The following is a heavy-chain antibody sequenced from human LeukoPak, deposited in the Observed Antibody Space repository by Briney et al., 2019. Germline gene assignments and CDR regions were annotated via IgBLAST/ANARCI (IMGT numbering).Heavy chain of an antibody. CDR1: GGTFSSYA. Sequence: SVKVSCKASGGTFSSYAISWVRQAPGQGLEWMGGIIPIFGTANYAQKFQGRVTITTDESTSTAYMELSSLRSEDTAVYYCARASGSYYQSDYFDYWGQGTLVTVSS. V-gene: IGHV1-69*05. CDR3: ARASGSYYQSDYFDY. J-gene: IGHJ4*02. CDR2: IIPIFGTA. D-gene: IGHD1-26*01.